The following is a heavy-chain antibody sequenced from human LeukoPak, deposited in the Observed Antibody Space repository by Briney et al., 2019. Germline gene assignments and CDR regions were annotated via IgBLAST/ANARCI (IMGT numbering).Heavy chain of an antibody. J-gene: IGHJ4*02. CDR1: GGSISSSSYY. V-gene: IGHV4-61*01. CDR3: ARVGDYGFDY. Sequence: SETLSLTCTVSGGSISSSSYYWSWIRQPPGKGLEWIGYIYYSGSTNYNPSLKSRVTISVDTSKNQFSLKLSSVTAADTAVYYCARVGDYGFDYWGQGTLVTVSS. CDR2: IYYSGST. D-gene: IGHD4-17*01.